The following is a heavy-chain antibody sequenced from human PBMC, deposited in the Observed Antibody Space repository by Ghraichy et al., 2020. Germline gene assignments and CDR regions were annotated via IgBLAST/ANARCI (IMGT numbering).Heavy chain of an antibody. V-gene: IGHV3-15*01. CDR2: IKSKTDGGTT. CDR3: TTHHEYCSSTSCYKRFDY. D-gene: IGHD2-2*02. CDR1: GFTFSNAW. Sequence: LTCAASGFTFSNAWMSWVRQAPGKGLEWVGRIKSKTDGGTTDYAAPVKGRFTISRDDSKNTLYLQMNSLKTEDTAVYYCTTHHEYCSSTSCYKRFDYWGQGTLVTVSS. J-gene: IGHJ4*02.